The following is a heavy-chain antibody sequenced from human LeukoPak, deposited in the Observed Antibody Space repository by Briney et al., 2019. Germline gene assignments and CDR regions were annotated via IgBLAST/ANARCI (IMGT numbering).Heavy chain of an antibody. Sequence: GASVKVSCKASGYTFTSYGISWVRQAPGQGLEWMGWISAYNGNTNYAQKLQGRVTMATDTSTSTAYMELRSLRSDDTAVYYCARGRGNRVVPAAIVDYWGQGTLVTVSS. CDR1: GYTFTSYG. V-gene: IGHV1-18*01. J-gene: IGHJ4*02. D-gene: IGHD2-2*02. CDR3: ARGRGNRVVPAAIVDY. CDR2: ISAYNGNT.